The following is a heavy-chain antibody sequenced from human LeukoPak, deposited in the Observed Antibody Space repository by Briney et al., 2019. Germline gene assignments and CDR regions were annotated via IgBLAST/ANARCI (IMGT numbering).Heavy chain of an antibody. CDR2: INPSGGST. J-gene: IGHJ4*02. Sequence: ASMKVSCKASGYTFTSYYMHWVRQAPGQGLEWMGIINPSGGSTNYAQKFQGRVTMTRDTSTSTLYMELSSLTSEDTAVYYCARDGGYCSTTSCYAFYWGQGTPVTVSS. V-gene: IGHV1-46*01. CDR1: GYTFTSYY. D-gene: IGHD2-2*01. CDR3: ARDGGYCSTTSCYAFY.